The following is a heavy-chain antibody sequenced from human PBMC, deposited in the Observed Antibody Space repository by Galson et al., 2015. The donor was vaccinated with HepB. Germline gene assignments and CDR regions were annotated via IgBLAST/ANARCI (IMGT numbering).Heavy chain of an antibody. D-gene: IGHD2-21*01. CDR2: VKDKSEGETI. J-gene: IGHJ4*02. V-gene: IGHV3-15*01. CDR3: TTVGNTVIY. Sequence: SLRLSCAASGFPFRTAWLSWVRQAPGTGLEWVGRVKDKSEGETINYASPVKGRYAISRDDSKYTLYLEVNNIKTEDTAVYNCTTVGNTVIYWGQGSLVTVAS. CDR1: GFPFRTAW.